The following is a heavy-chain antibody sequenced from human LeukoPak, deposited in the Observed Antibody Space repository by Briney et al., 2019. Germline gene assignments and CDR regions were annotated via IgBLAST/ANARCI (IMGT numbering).Heavy chain of an antibody. CDR3: AKAGVTMIVVVITTFDY. CDR1: GFIFSSYA. V-gene: IGHV3-23*01. Sequence: PGGSLRLSCAASGFIFSSYAMSWVRQAPGRGLEWVSAISGSGGSTYYADSVKGRFTISRDNSKNTLYLQMNSLRAEDTAVYYCAKAGVTMIVVVITTFDYWGQGTLVTVSS. J-gene: IGHJ4*02. CDR2: ISGSGGST. D-gene: IGHD3-22*01.